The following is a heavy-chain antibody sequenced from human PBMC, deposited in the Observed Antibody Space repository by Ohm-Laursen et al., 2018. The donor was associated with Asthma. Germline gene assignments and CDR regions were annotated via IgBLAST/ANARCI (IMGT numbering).Heavy chain of an antibody. D-gene: IGHD3-22*01. Sequence: SQTLSLTCTVSGGSISSGDYYWSWIRQPPGKGLEWIGYIYYSGSTNYNPSLKSRVTISVDTSKNQFSLKLSSVTAADTAVYYCARGLEGKYYYDSSGYYSGYYFDYWGQGTLVTVSS. CDR1: GGSISSGDYY. J-gene: IGHJ4*02. CDR3: ARGLEGKYYYDSSGYYSGYYFDY. CDR2: IYYSGST. V-gene: IGHV4-30-4*01.